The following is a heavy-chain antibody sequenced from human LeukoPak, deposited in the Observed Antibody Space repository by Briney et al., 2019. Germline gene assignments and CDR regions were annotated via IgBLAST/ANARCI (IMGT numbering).Heavy chain of an antibody. Sequence: GASVKVSCKASGGTFSSYAISWVRQAPGQGLEWMGGIIPIFGTANYAQKFQGRVTITADESTSTAYVELSSLRSEDTAVYYCARNWKVESSGYYRDPFHYYGMDVWGQGTTVTVSS. V-gene: IGHV1-69*13. CDR3: ARNWKVESSGYYRDPFHYYGMDV. J-gene: IGHJ6*02. D-gene: IGHD3-22*01. CDR1: GGTFSSYA. CDR2: IIPIFGTA.